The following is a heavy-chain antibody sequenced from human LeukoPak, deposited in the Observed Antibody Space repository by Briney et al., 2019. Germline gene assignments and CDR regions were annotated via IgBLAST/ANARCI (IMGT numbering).Heavy chain of an antibody. V-gene: IGHV1-69*05. CDR2: IIPIFGTA. J-gene: IGHJ4*02. D-gene: IGHD2-15*01. CDR3: ARGRGYCSGGSCYSVFDY. CDR1: GGTFSTHA. Sequence: EASVKVSCKASGGTFSTHAISWVRQAPGQGLEWMGRIIPIFGTANYAQKFQGRVTITTDESTSTAYMELSSLRSEDTAVYYCARGRGYCSGGSCYSVFDYWGQGTLVTVSS.